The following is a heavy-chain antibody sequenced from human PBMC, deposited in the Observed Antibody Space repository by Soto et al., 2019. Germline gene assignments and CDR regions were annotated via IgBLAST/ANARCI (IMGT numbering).Heavy chain of an antibody. CDR3: ASTRDISSSAYFQH. D-gene: IGHD6-6*01. V-gene: IGHV4-4*02. CDR1: GGSISSTNW. Sequence: QVQLQESGPGLVKPSGTLSLTCAVSGGSISSTNWWSWVRQPPGKGLEWIGEIYHSRSTNYNPSLKSRATLSVVKSENHFSLKLSSVTAADTAVYYCASTRDISSSAYFQHWGQGTLVTVSS. CDR2: IYHSRST. J-gene: IGHJ1*01.